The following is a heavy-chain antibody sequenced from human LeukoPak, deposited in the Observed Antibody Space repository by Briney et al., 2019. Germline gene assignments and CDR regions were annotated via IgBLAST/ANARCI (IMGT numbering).Heavy chain of an antibody. CDR3: AKGGTSKQWLVGGAFDI. D-gene: IGHD6-19*01. V-gene: IGHV3-33*06. Sequence: GGSLRLSCAASGFTFSSYGMHWVRQAPGKGLEWVAVIWYDGSNKYYADSVKGRFTISRDNSKNTLYLQMNSPRAEDTAVYYCAKGGTSKQWLVGGAFDIWGQGTMVTVSS. CDR1: GFTFSSYG. CDR2: IWYDGSNK. J-gene: IGHJ3*02.